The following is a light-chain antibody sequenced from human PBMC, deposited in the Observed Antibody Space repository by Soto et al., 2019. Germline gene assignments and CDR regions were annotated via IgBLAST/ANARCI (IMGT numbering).Light chain of an antibody. CDR1: SSDVGGYNY. CDR3: NSYTSSSTLV. J-gene: IGLJ2*01. Sequence: QSALTQPASVSGSPGQSITISCTGTSSDVGGYNYVSWYQQYPGKAPKLMIYEVSNRPSGVSNRFSGSKSGNTASLTISGLQAEDEADYYCNSYTSSSTLVFCGGTQLTVL. CDR2: EVS. V-gene: IGLV2-14*01.